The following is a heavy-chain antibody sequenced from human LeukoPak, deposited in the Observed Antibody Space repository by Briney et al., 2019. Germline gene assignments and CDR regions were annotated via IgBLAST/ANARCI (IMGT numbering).Heavy chain of an antibody. J-gene: IGHJ4*02. V-gene: IGHV3-30*02. D-gene: IGHD3-22*01. CDR1: GFTFSSYG. CDR3: ARRYYDNFDY. Sequence: PGGSLRLSCAASGFTFSSYGMHWVRQAPGKGLEWVAFIRYDGSNKYYADSVKGRFTISRDNSKNTLYLQMKSLRAEDTAVYYCARRYYDNFDYWGQGTLVTVSS. CDR2: IRYDGSNK.